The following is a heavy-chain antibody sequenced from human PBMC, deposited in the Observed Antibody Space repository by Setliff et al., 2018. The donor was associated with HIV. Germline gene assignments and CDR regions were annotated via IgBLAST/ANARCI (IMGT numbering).Heavy chain of an antibody. D-gene: IGHD6-19*01. CDR2: INPKSGDT. CDR3: TRGTAVADTNTQPFKY. Sequence: ASVKVSCKASGYMFTDYYIHWVRQAPGQGLEWMGWINPKSGDTKYGQSFQGRVTMTRDTSISTAYMNLGGLRSNDTAVYYCTRGTAVADTNTQPFKYWGQGVLVTVS. V-gene: IGHV1-2*02. CDR1: GYMFTDYY. J-gene: IGHJ4*02.